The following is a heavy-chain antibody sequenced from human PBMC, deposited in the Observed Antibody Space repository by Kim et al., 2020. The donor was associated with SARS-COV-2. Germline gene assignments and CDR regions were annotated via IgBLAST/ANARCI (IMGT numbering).Heavy chain of an antibody. Sequence: AGSVKDGFTNSRDNSTNTMYLQMNSLTAEDTAVYYCAKVLYSSGWYSFDYWGQGTLVTVSS. D-gene: IGHD6-19*01. J-gene: IGHJ4*02. CDR3: AKVLYSSGWYSFDY. V-gene: IGHV3-30*02.